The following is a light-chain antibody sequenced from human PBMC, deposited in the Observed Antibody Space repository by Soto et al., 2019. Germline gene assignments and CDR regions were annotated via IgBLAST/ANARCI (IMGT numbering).Light chain of an antibody. J-gene: IGLJ1*01. Sequence: ALAQAGAVSVCPGRSVINSCPGTSSDFVAYSSVSWYQQHTDNAPHLMIYKGTQRPSGVSNRFSGSTSGNAASLTISGLQAGDEADYFCCSSAPESTYVFGTGTKVTVL. CDR3: CSSAPESTYV. V-gene: IGLV2-23*01. CDR1: SSDFVAYSS. CDR2: KGT.